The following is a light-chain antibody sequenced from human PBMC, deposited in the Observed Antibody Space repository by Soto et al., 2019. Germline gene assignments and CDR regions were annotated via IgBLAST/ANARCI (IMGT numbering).Light chain of an antibody. CDR3: SSYAGSNNFVV. CDR2: EVT. Sequence: QSALTQPPSASGSRGQSVTISCTGTSSDVGGYNFVSWYQQHPGKAPKLIIYEVTQRPSGVPDRFSGSKSGNTASLTVSGLQSEDEADYYCSSYAGSNNFVVFGGGTKVTVL. V-gene: IGLV2-8*01. J-gene: IGLJ2*01. CDR1: SSDVGGYNF.